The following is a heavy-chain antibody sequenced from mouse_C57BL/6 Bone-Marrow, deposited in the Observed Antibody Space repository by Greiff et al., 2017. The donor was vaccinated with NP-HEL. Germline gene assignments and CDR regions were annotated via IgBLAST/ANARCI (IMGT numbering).Heavy chain of an antibody. D-gene: IGHD1-1*01. CDR1: GYTFTSYW. Sequence: QVQLKQPGAELVKPGASVKMSCKASGYTFTSYWITWVKQRPGQGLEWIGDIYPGSGSTNYNEKFKSKATLTVDTSSSTSYMQLSSLTSADSAVYYCAREGSFYYYGSSFFDYWGQGTTLTVSS. J-gene: IGHJ2*01. V-gene: IGHV1-55*01. CDR3: AREGSFYYYGSSFFDY. CDR2: IYPGSGST.